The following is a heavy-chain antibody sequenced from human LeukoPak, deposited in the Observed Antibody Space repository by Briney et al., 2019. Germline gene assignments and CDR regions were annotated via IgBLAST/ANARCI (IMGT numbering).Heavy chain of an antibody. CDR3: ARRWYSSGWYFDY. Sequence: SVKVSCKASGGTFSSYAISWVRQAPGQGLEWMGGIIPIFGAANYAQKFQGRVTITADESTSTAYMELSSLRSEDTAVYYCARRWYSSGWYFDYWGQGTLVTVSS. V-gene: IGHV1-69*13. CDR1: GGTFSSYA. D-gene: IGHD6-19*01. CDR2: IIPIFGAA. J-gene: IGHJ4*02.